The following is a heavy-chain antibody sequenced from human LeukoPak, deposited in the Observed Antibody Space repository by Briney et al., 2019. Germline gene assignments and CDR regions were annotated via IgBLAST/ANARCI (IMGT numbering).Heavy chain of an antibody. D-gene: IGHD6-13*01. V-gene: IGHV4-34*01. CDR2: INHSGST. Sequence: SETLSLTCAVYGGSFSGYYWSWIRQPPGKGLEWIGEINHSGSTNYNPSLKSRVTISVDTSKNQFSLKLSSVTAADTAVYYCARGSWYRDGYYYYGMDVRGKGTTVTVSS. CDR3: ARGSWYRDGYYYYGMDV. CDR1: GGSFSGYY. J-gene: IGHJ6*04.